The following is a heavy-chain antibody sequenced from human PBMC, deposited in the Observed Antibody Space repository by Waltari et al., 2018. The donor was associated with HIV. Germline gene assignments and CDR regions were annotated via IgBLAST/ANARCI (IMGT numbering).Heavy chain of an antibody. CDR3: AKAFSDNTAYYYDF. V-gene: IGHV3-23*01. Sequence: EVQLLESGGGLVQPGGSRRLSCAASGFAYVSYAMTWVRQSPGRGLWWVSAISGSGADSFYADSVKGRFSISRDNSKNTVYLQMNNLRAADTAIYYCAKAFSDNTAYYYDFWGRGTRVTVAS. J-gene: IGHJ4*02. CDR2: ISGSGADS. CDR1: GFAYVSYA. D-gene: IGHD3-22*01.